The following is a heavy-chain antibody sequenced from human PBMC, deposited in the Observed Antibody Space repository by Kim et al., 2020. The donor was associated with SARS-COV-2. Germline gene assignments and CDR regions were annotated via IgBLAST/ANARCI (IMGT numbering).Heavy chain of an antibody. CDR1: GLNFSDYY. D-gene: IGHD3-16*02. V-gene: IGHV3-11*05. CDR3: ARGRLSQYWFFAV. CDR2: ISDGSTYT. J-gene: IGHJ2*01. Sequence: GGSLRLSCAASGLNFSDYYMTWIRKAPGQGLEWLSYISDGSTYTNYAESVQGRFTISRDDAKNSLFLQMNSLRAEDTAVYYCARGRLSQYWFFAVWGRGTPVTVSA.